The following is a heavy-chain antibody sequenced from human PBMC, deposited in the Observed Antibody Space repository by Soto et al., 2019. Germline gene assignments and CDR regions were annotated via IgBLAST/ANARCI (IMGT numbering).Heavy chain of an antibody. J-gene: IGHJ6*02. CDR3: ASGSSSGWYSYYYYYGMDV. Sequence: QVQLVQSGAEVKKPGASVKVSCKASGYTFTSYDINWVRQATGQGLEWMGWMNPNSGNTGYAQKFQCRVTLTRNTSISTAYMELSSLRYEDTAVYYCASGSSSGWYSYYYYYGMDVWGQGTTVTVSS. D-gene: IGHD6-19*01. CDR1: GYTFTSYD. CDR2: MNPNSGNT. V-gene: IGHV1-8*01.